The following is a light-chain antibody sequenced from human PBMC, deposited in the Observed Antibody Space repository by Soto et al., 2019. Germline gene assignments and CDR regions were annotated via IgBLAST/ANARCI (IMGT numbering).Light chain of an antibody. V-gene: IGKV3D-15*01. J-gene: IGKJ1*01. CDR1: QSVSSN. CDR3: QQYANSRT. Sequence: EIVMTQSPASLCVSPGEGDNLXCRASQSVSSNLAWYQQRPGQAPRPLIYGASSRDTGIPERFSGSGYGTGFNISISGLEPEDLAVYVCQQYANSRTFGQGTKVDIK. CDR2: GAS.